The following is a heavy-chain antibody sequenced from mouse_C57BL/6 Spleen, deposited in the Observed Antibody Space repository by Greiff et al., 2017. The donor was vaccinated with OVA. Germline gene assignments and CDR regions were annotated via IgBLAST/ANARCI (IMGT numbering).Heavy chain of an antibody. J-gene: IGHJ2*01. D-gene: IGHD2-14*01. CDR1: GFTFSSYA. Sequence: EVQGVESGEGLVKPGGSLKLSCAASGFTFSSYAMSWVRQTPEKRLEWVAYISSGGDYIYYADTVKGRFTISRDNARNTLYLQMSSLKSEDTAMYYCTREGTGGYFDYWGQGTTLTVSS. CDR2: ISSGGDYI. CDR3: TREGTGGYFDY. V-gene: IGHV5-9-1*02.